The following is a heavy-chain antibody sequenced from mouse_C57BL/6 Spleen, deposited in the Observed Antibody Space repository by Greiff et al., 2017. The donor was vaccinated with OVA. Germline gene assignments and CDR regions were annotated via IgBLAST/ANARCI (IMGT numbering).Heavy chain of an antibody. V-gene: IGHV1-19*01. Sequence: VQLQQSGPVLVKPGASVKMSCKASGYTFTDYYMNWVKQSHGKSLEWIGVINPYNGGTSYNQKFKGKATLTVDKSSSTAYMELNSLTSEDSAVYYCARGDWDRAMDYWGQGTSVTVSS. CDR2: INPYNGGT. D-gene: IGHD4-1*01. CDR3: ARGDWDRAMDY. CDR1: GYTFTDYY. J-gene: IGHJ4*01.